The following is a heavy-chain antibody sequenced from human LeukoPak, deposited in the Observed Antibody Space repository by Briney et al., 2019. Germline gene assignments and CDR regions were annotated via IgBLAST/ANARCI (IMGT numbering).Heavy chain of an antibody. CDR2: AYFSWIT. D-gene: IGHD6-19*01. CDR1: DGSISNYY. J-gene: IGHJ5*02. Sequence: SETLSLTCSVFDGSISNYYWSWIRHPPEKEREWIGYAYFSWITIEYSSLESRVTMSVDTSKNQFSLKLSAVTAADTAVYYCARNSAVATSRSWFDPWGQGTLVTVSS. CDR3: ARNSAVATSRSWFDP. V-gene: IGHV4-59*08.